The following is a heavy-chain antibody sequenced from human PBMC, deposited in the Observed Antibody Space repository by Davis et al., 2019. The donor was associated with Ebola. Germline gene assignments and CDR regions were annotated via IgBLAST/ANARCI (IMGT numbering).Heavy chain of an antibody. Sequence: GGSLRLSCAASRFTFSSYGMHWVRQAPGKGLEWVAVISYDGSNKYYADSVKGRFTISRDNSKNTLYLQMNSLRTEDTAVYYCTRGGAWGASNGMDVWGKGTTVTVSS. CDR3: TRGGAWGASNGMDV. V-gene: IGHV3-30*03. D-gene: IGHD3-16*01. J-gene: IGHJ6*04. CDR2: ISYDGSNK. CDR1: RFTFSSYG.